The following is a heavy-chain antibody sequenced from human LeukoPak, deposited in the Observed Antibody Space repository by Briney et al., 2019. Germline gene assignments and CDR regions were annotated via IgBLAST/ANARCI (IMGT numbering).Heavy chain of an antibody. D-gene: IGHD3/OR15-3a*01. CDR3: AKDCVPWTPNYYYGLDV. Sequence: GGSLRLSCAASGFTFDDYAMHWVRQAPGKGLEWVSGISWDTGSIGYAGSVKGRFTISRDSAKNFLYLQMNRLRVEDTALYYCAKDCVPWTPNYYYGLDVWGQGTTVTVSS. CDR2: ISWDTGSI. V-gene: IGHV3-9*01. CDR1: GFTFDDYA. J-gene: IGHJ6*02.